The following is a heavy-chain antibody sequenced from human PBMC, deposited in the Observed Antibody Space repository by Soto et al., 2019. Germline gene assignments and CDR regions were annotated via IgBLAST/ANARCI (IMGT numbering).Heavy chain of an antibody. Sequence: LSLTCAVSGGSISSSNWWSWVRQPPGKGLEWIGDIYHSGSTNYNPSLKSRVTISVDKSKNQFSLKLSSVTAADTAVYYCARAGSSWYDGMDVWGQGTTVTVSS. CDR1: GGSISSSNW. D-gene: IGHD6-13*01. V-gene: IGHV4-4*02. J-gene: IGHJ6*02. CDR3: ARAGSSWYDGMDV. CDR2: IYHSGST.